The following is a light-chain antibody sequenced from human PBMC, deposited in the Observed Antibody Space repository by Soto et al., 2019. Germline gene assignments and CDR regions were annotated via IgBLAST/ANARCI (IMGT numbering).Light chain of an antibody. CDR3: QQYNNWPPRFT. CDR2: GAS. V-gene: IGKV3-15*01. CDR1: QSVGSK. J-gene: IGKJ3*01. Sequence: EIVMTQSLATLSVSPGERATLSCRASQSVGSKLAWYQQKPGQAPRLLIYGASTRATGIPARFSGSGSGTEFTLTISSLQSEDLAIYSCQQYNNWPPRFTFGPGTKVDIK.